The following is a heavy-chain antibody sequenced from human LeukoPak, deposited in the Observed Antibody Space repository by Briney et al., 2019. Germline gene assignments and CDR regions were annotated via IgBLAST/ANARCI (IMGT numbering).Heavy chain of an antibody. CDR2: INDDGSFR. J-gene: IGHJ1*01. Sequence: GGSLRLSCAASGITFSGAWMRWVRQAPGKGLVWVSRINDDGSFRRYANSVKGRFTISRDNAKNTLFLQMDSPRAEDTAVYYCARVSGPGMNEYYHLWGQGTLVTVSS. CDR1: GITFSGAW. CDR3: ARVSGPGMNEYYHL. D-gene: IGHD3-10*01. V-gene: IGHV3-74*01.